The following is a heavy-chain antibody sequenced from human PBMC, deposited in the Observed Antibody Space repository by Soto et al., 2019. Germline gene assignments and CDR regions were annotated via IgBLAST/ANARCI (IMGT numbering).Heavy chain of an antibody. V-gene: IGHV4-59*11. J-gene: IGHJ3*02. CDR2: IYYSGST. CDR1: GGSMNNRY. Sequence: PSETLSLTCTVSGGSMNNRYWSWIRQPPGKGLEWIGYIYYSGSTDYNPSLRSRVSISVDTSKKQFSLKLNSVTAADTAVYYCARVWGGAFDIWGQGTMVTVSS. D-gene: IGHD3-10*01. CDR3: ARVWGGAFDI.